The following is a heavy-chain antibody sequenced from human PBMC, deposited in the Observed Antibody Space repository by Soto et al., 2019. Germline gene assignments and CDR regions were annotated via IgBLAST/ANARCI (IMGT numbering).Heavy chain of an antibody. CDR1: AVSITPYY. V-gene: IGHV4-59*01. J-gene: IGHJ4*02. CDR2: VYHTGNT. Sequence: KTSETLSLTGTFAAVSITPYYRTCMRHLPGKGLELIGYVYHTGNTYYKPSLMSRVTISLDTSKNQVSLRLKSVPAADTAVYYCAREQYNWKLWGQGTMVTVSS. CDR3: AREQYNWKL. D-gene: IGHD1-20*01.